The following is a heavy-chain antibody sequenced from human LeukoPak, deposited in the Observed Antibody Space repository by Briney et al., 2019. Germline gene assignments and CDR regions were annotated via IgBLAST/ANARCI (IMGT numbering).Heavy chain of an antibody. J-gene: IGHJ4*02. CDR3: ARDRDYDFWSGYLNY. CDR1: GFTLSSYE. D-gene: IGHD3-3*01. Sequence: GGPLRLSCTVSGFTLSSYEMSWIRQAPGRGLEWVSSIDYSGGSSYYADSVKGRFTISRDDSKNTLYLQMNSLRAEDTAVYYCARDRDYDFWSGYLNYWGQGTLVTVSS. CDR2: IDYSGGSS. V-gene: IGHV3-23*01.